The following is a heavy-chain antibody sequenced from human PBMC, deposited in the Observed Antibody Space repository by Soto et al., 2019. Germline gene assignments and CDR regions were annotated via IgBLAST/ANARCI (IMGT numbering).Heavy chain of an antibody. D-gene: IGHD6-19*01. V-gene: IGHV4-39*01. CDR2: IYYSGST. Sequence: SETLSLTCTVSGGSISSSSYYWGWIRQPPGKGLEWIGSIYYSGSTYYNPSLKSRVTISVDTSKNQFSLKLSSVTAADTAVYYCARLTDLAVAGYYFDYWGQGTLVTVSS. J-gene: IGHJ4*02. CDR3: ARLTDLAVAGYYFDY. CDR1: GGSISSSSYY.